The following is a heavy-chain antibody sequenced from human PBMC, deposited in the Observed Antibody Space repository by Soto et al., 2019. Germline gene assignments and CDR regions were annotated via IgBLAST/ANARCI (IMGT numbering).Heavy chain of an antibody. D-gene: IGHD5-18*01. J-gene: IGHJ4*02. Sequence: TLSLTCTVSGGSISSAAYYWSWIRPHPGKGLEWIGYVSHSGSTYYNPSLKSHVIISVDTSKNQFSLSLTSVTAADTAVYYCAREYTYGSNFFDCWGQGALVTVSS. CDR2: VSHSGST. V-gene: IGHV4-31*01. CDR1: GGSISSAAYY. CDR3: AREYTYGSNFFDC.